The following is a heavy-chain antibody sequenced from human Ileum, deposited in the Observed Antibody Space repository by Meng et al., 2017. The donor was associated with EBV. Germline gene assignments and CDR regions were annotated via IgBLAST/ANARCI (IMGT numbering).Heavy chain of an antibody. CDR3: ARDLLWAFDS. CDR2: TYYRSQWGS. J-gene: IGHJ4*02. V-gene: IGHV6-1*01. CDR1: GDSVSNRGVA. Sequence: QVQLQQSGPGLVKPSQTLSLPCAISGDSVSNRGVAWDWIRQSPSRGLEWLGRTYYRSQWGSDYAVSMRGRITINPDTSKNQVSLQLNSVSPEDTAVYYCARDLLWAFDSCGQGTLGTVSS. D-gene: IGHD7-27*01.